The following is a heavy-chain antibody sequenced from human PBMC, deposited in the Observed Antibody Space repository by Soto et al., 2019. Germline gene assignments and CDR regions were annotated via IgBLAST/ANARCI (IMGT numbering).Heavy chain of an antibody. V-gene: IGHV5-10-1*01. CDR2: IDPSDSYT. J-gene: IGHJ6*02. CDR3: ATDCGDSDYYGKDV. D-gene: IGHD4-17*01. Sequence: GESLKISCKGSGYSFTSYWISWVRQMPGKGLEWMGRIDPSDSYTNYSPSFQGHVTISADKSISTAYLQWSSLKASDTAMYYCATDCGDSDYYGKDVWAQGTTVTVSS. CDR1: GYSFTSYW.